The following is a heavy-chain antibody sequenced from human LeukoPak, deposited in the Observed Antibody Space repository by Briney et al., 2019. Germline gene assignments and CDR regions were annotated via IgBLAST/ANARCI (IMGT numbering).Heavy chain of an antibody. CDR2: ISSSNSII. V-gene: IGHV3-48*01. CDR3: ARDIREAAFDI. J-gene: IGHJ3*02. Sequence: GGSLRLSCAASGFSFSTYEMNWVRQAPGKGLEWVSYISSSNSIIYYADSVKGRFTISRDNAKNSLYLQMNSLRVEDTAVYYCARDIREAAFDIWGQGTMVTVSS. D-gene: IGHD1-14*01. CDR1: GFSFSTYE.